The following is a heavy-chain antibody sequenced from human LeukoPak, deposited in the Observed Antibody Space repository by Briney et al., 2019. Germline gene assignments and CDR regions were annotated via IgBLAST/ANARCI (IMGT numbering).Heavy chain of an antibody. CDR3: ATSPDYYDSSGFDY. Sequence: GGSLRLSCAASGFTFSSCSMNWVRQAPGKGLEWVSSISSSSSYIYYADSLKGRFTISRDNAKNSLYLQMNSLRAEDTAVYYCATSPDYYDSSGFDYWGQGTLVTVSS. CDR2: ISSSSSYI. D-gene: IGHD3-22*01. V-gene: IGHV3-21*01. CDR1: GFTFSSCS. J-gene: IGHJ4*02.